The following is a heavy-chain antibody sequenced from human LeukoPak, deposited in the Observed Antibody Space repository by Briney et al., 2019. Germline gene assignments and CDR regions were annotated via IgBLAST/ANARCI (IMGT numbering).Heavy chain of an antibody. CDR1: GFTFSSYG. D-gene: IGHD2-2*01. CDR2: IWYDGSNK. CDR3: AREECSSTSCTSYFDY. J-gene: IGHJ4*02. V-gene: IGHV3-33*01. Sequence: GGSLRLSCAASGFTFSSYGMHWVRQAPGKGLEWVAVIWYDGSNKYYADSVKGRFTISRDNSKNTLYLQMNSLRAEDTAVYYCAREECSSTSCTSYFDYWGQGTLVTVSS.